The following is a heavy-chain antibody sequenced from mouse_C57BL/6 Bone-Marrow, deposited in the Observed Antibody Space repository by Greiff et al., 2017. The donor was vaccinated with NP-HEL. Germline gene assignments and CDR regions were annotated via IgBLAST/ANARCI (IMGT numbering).Heavy chain of an antibody. CDR2: ISDGGSYT. J-gene: IGHJ3*01. D-gene: IGHD2-4*01. Sequence: EVMLVESGGGLVKPGGSLKLSCAASGFTFSSYAMSWVRQTPEKRLEWVATISDGGSYTYYPDNVKGRFTISRDNAKNNLYLQMSHLKSEDTAMYYCARELSRIYYDYDDAWFAYWGQGTLVTVSA. CDR1: GFTFSSYA. CDR3: ARELSRIYYDYDDAWFAY. V-gene: IGHV5-4*01.